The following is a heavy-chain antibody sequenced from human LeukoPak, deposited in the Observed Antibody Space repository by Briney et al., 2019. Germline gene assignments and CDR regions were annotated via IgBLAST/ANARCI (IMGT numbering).Heavy chain of an antibody. CDR1: GFTFSSYG. CDR3: AKELWFGPSRPYY. D-gene: IGHD3-10*01. Sequence: GRSLRLSRAASGFTFSSYGMHWVRQAPGKGLEWVAVISYDGSNKYYADSVKGRFTISRDNSKNTLYLQMNSLRAEDTAVYYCAKELWFGPSRPYYWGQGTLVTVSS. CDR2: ISYDGSNK. J-gene: IGHJ4*02. V-gene: IGHV3-30*18.